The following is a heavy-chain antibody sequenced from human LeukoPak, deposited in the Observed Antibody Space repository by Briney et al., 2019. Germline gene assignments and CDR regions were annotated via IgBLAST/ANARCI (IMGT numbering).Heavy chain of an antibody. Sequence: GGSLRLSCAASGFTFSSYWMHRVRQAPGKGLVWVSRINSDGSSTSYADSVKGRFTISRDNAKNTLYLQMNSLRAEDTAVYYCARDHKVEPYYYYYMDVWGKGTTVTVSS. D-gene: IGHD1-1*01. CDR2: INSDGSST. CDR3: ARDHKVEPYYYYYMDV. CDR1: GFTFSSYW. V-gene: IGHV3-74*01. J-gene: IGHJ6*03.